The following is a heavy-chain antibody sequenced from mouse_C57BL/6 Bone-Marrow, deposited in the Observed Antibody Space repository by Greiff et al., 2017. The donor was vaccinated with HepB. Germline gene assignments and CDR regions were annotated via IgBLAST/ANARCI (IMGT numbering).Heavy chain of an antibody. CDR2: IWSGGST. CDR1: GFSLTSYG. Sequence: QVQLKQSGPGLVQPSQSLSITCTVSGFSLTSYGLHWVRQSPGKGLEWLGVIWSGGSTDYNAAFISRLSISKDNSKSQVFFKMNSLQADDTAIYYCARITTVVGGGYFDYWGQGTTLTVSS. V-gene: IGHV2-2*01. D-gene: IGHD1-1*01. CDR3: ARITTVVGGGYFDY. J-gene: IGHJ2*01.